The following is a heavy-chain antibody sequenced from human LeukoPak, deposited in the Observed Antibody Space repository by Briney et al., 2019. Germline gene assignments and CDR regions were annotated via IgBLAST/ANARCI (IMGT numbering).Heavy chain of an antibody. J-gene: IGHJ4*02. CDR2: ISGGDYT. CDR3: ATASAVAQTFDY. Sequence: GGSLRLSCVASGFTFSDYGMIWVRQAPGKGLEWVSGISGGDYTEHADSVKGRFTISRDNAKNSMYLQMTSLRAEDTALYYCATASAVAQTFDYWGQGTLVTVSS. V-gene: IGHV3-69-1*02. CDR1: GFTFSDYG.